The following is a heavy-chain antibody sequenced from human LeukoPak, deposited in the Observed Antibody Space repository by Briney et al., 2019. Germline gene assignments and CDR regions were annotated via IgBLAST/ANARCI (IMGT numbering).Heavy chain of an antibody. D-gene: IGHD5-18*01. CDR1: GGTFSSYA. Sequence: SVKVSCKASGGTFSSYAISWVRQAPGQGLEWMGRIIPILGIANYAQKFQGRVTITADKSTSTAYMELSSLRSEDTAVYYCARVGLGYRYDNWFDPWGQGTLVTVSS. CDR2: IIPILGIA. J-gene: IGHJ5*02. V-gene: IGHV1-69*04. CDR3: ARVGLGYRYDNWFDP.